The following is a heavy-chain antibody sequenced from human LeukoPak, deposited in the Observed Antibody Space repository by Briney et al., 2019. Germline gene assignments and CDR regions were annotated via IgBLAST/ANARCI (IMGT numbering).Heavy chain of an antibody. V-gene: IGHV4-59*01. CDR2: IYYSGST. J-gene: IGHJ6*03. D-gene: IGHD2-15*01. CDR3: ARVPDIRGYYYYMDV. Sequence: SETLSLTCTVSGGSISSYYWSWIRQPPGKGLEWIGYIYYSGSTNYNPSLKSRVTISVDTSKNQFSLKLSSVTAADTAVYYCARVPDIRGYYYYMDVWGKGTTVTVPS. CDR1: GGSISSYY.